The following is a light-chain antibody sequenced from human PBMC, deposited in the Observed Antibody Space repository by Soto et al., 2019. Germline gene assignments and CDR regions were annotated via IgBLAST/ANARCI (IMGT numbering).Light chain of an antibody. J-gene: IGKJ5*01. Sequence: EIVLAQSPATLCLSPGERATLSCRASQIVSSYIAWYQQKPGQAPRLLIYGASKRATGIADRFSGGGSGSDFTLTISSLDPEDFAVYYCQHYGSSPPITFGQGTRLDI. CDR2: GAS. V-gene: IGKV3-20*01. CDR1: QIVSSY. CDR3: QHYGSSPPIT.